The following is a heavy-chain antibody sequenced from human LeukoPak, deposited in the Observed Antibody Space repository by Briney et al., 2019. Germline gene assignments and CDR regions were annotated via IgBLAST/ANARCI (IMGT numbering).Heavy chain of an antibody. CDR1: GGTFSNYA. V-gene: IGHV1-69*13. Sequence: SVKVSCKASGGTFSNYAISWVRQAPGQGLEWMGGIIPIFGTANYAQKFQGRVTITADESTSTAYMELSSLRSEDTAVYYCARGWADSSSWYYFDYWGQGTLVTVSS. J-gene: IGHJ4*02. CDR2: IIPIFGTA. CDR3: ARGWADSSSWYYFDY. D-gene: IGHD6-13*01.